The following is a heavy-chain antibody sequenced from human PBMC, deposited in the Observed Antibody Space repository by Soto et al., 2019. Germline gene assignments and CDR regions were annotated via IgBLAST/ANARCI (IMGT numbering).Heavy chain of an antibody. CDR3: ARQQWLVLNAFDI. D-gene: IGHD6-19*01. CDR2: IYYSGST. CDR1: GGSISSYY. J-gene: IGHJ3*02. Sequence: SETLSLTCTVSGGSISSYYWGWIRQPPGKGLEWIGYIYYSGSTYYNPSLNSRVTISVDTSNQFSLKLSSVTAADTAVYYCARQQWLVLNAFDIWGQGTMVTVSS. V-gene: IGHV4-59*01.